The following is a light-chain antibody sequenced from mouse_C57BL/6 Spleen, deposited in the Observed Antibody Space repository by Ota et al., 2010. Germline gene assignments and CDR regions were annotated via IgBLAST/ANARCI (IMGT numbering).Light chain of an antibody. CDR3: QQYAGYPLT. V-gene: IGKV6-13*01. CDR2: STS. CDR1: QDVSTD. J-gene: IGKJ5*01. Sequence: DIVMTQSHKFMSTSVGDRVSITCKASQDVSTDVAWYQQKPGQSPKLLISSTSNRYTGVPDRFTGSGSGTDFTLTISNMQSEDLADYFCQQYAGYPLTFGAGTKLELK.